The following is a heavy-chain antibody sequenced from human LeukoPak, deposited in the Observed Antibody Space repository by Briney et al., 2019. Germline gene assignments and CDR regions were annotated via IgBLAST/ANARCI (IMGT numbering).Heavy chain of an antibody. CDR3: AKDLRSGYNWNDVESWVY. Sequence: PGRSLRLSCAASGFNFRTYGMHWVRQAPGKGLEWLAIIWHDGSNKYYGDSVKGRFTISRDSSKNTLYLEMNSLRAEDTAVYYCAKDLRSGYNWNDVESWVYWGQGTLVTVSS. CDR2: IWHDGSNK. J-gene: IGHJ4*02. D-gene: IGHD1-1*01. CDR1: GFNFRTYG. V-gene: IGHV3-33*03.